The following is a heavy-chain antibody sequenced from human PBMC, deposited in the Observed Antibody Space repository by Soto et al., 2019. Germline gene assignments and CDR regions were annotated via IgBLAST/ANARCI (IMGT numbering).Heavy chain of an antibody. J-gene: IGHJ4*02. D-gene: IGHD6-19*01. CDR3: ARPGLTVPGTRYFDR. CDR2: IGSDGTAI. Sequence: EVQLLESGGGLVQPGGSLRLSCAASGFIFNTYAMSWVRQAPGKGLEWVSAIGSDGTAIQYADSVKGRLTISKDNSKDTLYLQMNSLRAEDTGVYYCARPGLTVPGTRYFDRWGQGTLVTVSS. CDR1: GFIFNTYA. V-gene: IGHV3-23*05.